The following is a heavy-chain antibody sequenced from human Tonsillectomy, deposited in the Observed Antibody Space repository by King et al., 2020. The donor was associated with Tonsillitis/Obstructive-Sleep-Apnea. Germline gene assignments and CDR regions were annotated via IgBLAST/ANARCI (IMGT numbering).Heavy chain of an antibody. J-gene: IGHJ6*02. CDR2: IDPSDSYT. Sequence: VQLVESGAEVKKPGESLRISCKGSGYSFTSYWINWVRQMPGKGLEWMGTIDPSDSYTNYSPSFQGHVTISADKSISTAHLQWSSLKASDTAMYYCARHLTYESSGYYSDYYYGMDDWGQGTTVTVSS. D-gene: IGHD3-22*01. CDR1: GYSFTSYW. V-gene: IGHV5-10-1*03. CDR3: ARHLTYESSGYYSDYYYGMDD.